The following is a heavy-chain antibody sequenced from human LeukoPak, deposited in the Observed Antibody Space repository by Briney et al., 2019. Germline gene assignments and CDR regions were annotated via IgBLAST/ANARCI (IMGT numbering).Heavy chain of an antibody. CDR3: ARVIGYSGYDAFDY. D-gene: IGHD5-12*01. CDR2: IYYSGST. Sequence: SETLSLTCNVSGGSISSYYWSWIRQPPGKGLEWIGYIYYSGSTNYNPSLKSRVTISVDTSKNQFSLKLSSVTAADTAVYYCARVIGYSGYDAFDYWGQGTLVTVSS. CDR1: GGSISSYY. J-gene: IGHJ4*02. V-gene: IGHV4-59*01.